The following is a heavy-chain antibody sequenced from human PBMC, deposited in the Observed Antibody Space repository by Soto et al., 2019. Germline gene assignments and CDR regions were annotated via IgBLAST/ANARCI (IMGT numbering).Heavy chain of an antibody. CDR3: AKGEGYRWNYEFDP. CDR2: ISGDSVYT. D-gene: IGHD1-7*01. CDR1: GFTFSDYY. Sequence: GGSLRLSCSASGFTFSDYYMSWIRQAPGKGLEWVSYISGDSVYTNYGDSVTGRFTISRDNAKNSLYLQMNSLRAEDTAVYYCAKGEGYRWNYEFDPWGQGTLVTVSS. J-gene: IGHJ5*02. V-gene: IGHV3-11*06.